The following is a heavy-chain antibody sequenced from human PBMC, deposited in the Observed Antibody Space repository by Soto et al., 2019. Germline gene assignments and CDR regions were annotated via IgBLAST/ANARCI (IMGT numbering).Heavy chain of an antibody. CDR1: GGSFSGYY. CDR3: SRTNDIVVVVAATPSSSFDY. J-gene: IGHJ4*02. V-gene: IGHV4-34*01. Sequence: PSETLSLTCAVYGGSFSGYYWSWIRQPPGKGLEWIGEINHSGSTNYNPFLKSRVTISVDTSKNQFFLKLSFVTAADTAVYFCSRTNDIVVVVAATPSSSFDYWGQGTLVTVSS. D-gene: IGHD2-15*01. CDR2: INHSGST.